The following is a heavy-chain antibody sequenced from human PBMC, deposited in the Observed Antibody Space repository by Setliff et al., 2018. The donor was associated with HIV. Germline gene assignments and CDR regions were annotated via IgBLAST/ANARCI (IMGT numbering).Heavy chain of an antibody. Sequence: KPSETLSLTCAVYGGSFSGYYWSWIRQPPGKGLEWIGEINHSGSANYNPSLKSRVTISVDTSKNQFSLKLSSVTAADTAVFYCASFFVTTVTNQDYWGQGTPVTVSS. CDR3: ASFFVTTVTNQDY. V-gene: IGHV4-34*01. CDR1: GGSFSGYY. CDR2: INHSGSA. D-gene: IGHD4-17*01. J-gene: IGHJ4*02.